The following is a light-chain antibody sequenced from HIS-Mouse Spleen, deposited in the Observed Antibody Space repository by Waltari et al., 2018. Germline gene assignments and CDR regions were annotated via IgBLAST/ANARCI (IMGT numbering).Light chain of an antibody. J-gene: IGLJ1*01. Sequence: SYVLTQPPSVSVAPGKTARITCGGNNIGSKSVHWYQQKPGQAPVLVVYDDSGRPSGIVGRCSGSNSGNTATLTISSVEAGDEADYYCQVWDSSSDHYVFGTGTKVTVL. CDR2: DDS. V-gene: IGLV3-21*03. CDR3: QVWDSSSDHYV. CDR1: NIGSKS.